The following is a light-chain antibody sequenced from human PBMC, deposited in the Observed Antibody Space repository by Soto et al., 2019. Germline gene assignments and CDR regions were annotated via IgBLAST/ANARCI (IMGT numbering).Light chain of an antibody. CDR2: DAS. CDR3: QQRSNWPGT. CDR1: QSVSSY. Sequence: EIVLTQSPATLSLSPGERATLSCRASQSVSSYLAWYQQKPGQAPRLLIYDASNRATGIPARFSGSGSGTDFTLTIRSLEPDDFAVYYCQQRSNWPGTFGQGTKLEIK. J-gene: IGKJ2*01. V-gene: IGKV3-11*01.